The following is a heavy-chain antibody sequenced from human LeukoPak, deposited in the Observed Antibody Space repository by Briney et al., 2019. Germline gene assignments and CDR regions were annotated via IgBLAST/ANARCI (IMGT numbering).Heavy chain of an antibody. CDR1: GGTFSSYA. Sequence: SVKVSCKASGGTFSSYAISWVRQAPGQGLEWMGGIIPIFGTANYAQKFQGRVTITADKSTSTAYMELSSLRSEDTAAYYCARVRKDTAMVFDYWGQGTLVTVSS. CDR2: IIPIFGTA. D-gene: IGHD5-18*01. J-gene: IGHJ4*02. V-gene: IGHV1-69*06. CDR3: ARVRKDTAMVFDY.